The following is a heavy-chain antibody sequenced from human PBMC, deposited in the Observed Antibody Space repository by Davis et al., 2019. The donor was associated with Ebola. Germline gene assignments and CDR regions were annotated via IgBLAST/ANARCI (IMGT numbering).Heavy chain of an antibody. D-gene: IGHD3-3*01. V-gene: IGHV1-18*01. J-gene: IGHJ6*02. CDR2: ISAYNGNT. CDR3: ARDGPKYYDFWSGYYTDYGMDV. CDR1: GYTFTSYG. Sequence: ASVKVSCKASGYTFTSYGISWVRQAPGQGLEWMGWISAYNGNTNYAQKFQGRVTMTRNTSISTAYMELSSLRSEDTAVYYCARDGPKYYDFWSGYYTDYGMDVWGQGTTVTVSS.